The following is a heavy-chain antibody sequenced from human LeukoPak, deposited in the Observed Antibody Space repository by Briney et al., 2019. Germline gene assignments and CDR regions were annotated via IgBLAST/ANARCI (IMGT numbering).Heavy chain of an antibody. CDR3: ARAAYSGSYHSDY. D-gene: IGHD1-26*01. J-gene: IGHJ4*02. CDR2: IYYSGST. CDR1: GGSVNSGSYY. Sequence: ETLSLTCTVSGGSVNSGSYYWNWIRQPPGKGLEWIGYIYYSGSTNYNPSLKSRVTISVDTSKNQFSLKLSSVTAADTAVYYCARAAYSGSYHSDYWGQGTLVTVSS. V-gene: IGHV4-61*01.